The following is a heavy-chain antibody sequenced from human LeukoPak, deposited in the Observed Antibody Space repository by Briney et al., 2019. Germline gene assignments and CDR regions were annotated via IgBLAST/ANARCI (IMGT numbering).Heavy chain of an antibody. D-gene: IGHD3-10*01. Sequence: GGSLRLSCAASGFTFSSYSMNWVRQAPGKGLEWVSYISSSSSTIYYADSVKGRFTISRDNAKNSLYLQMNSLRAEDTAVYYCARDRLYYYGSGSYYTGYYFDYWGQGTLVTVSS. CDR2: ISSSSSTI. CDR3: ARDRLYYYGSGSYYTGYYFDY. V-gene: IGHV3-48*01. J-gene: IGHJ4*02. CDR1: GFTFSSYS.